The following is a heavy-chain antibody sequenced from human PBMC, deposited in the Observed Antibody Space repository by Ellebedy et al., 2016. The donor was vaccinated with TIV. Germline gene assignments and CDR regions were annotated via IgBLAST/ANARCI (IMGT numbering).Heavy chain of an antibody. CDR1: DASVYSASYH. J-gene: IGHJ4*02. CDR2: IYYTGTT. CDR3: VKHHYYDATADFGAVIDS. D-gene: IGHD3-16*01. Sequence: SETLSLXXTVSDASVYSASYHWGWIRQPPGKGLEWIGSIYYTGTTLYKSSLQSRVYMSIDQSKNQFSLNLDSVTAADTATYYCVKHHYYDATADFGAVIDSWGQGTLVTVSS. V-gene: IGHV4-39*01.